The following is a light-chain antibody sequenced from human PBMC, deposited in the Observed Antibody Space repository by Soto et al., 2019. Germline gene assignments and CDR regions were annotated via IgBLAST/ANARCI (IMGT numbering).Light chain of an antibody. J-gene: IGKJ4*01. Sequence: EIVLTQSPGTLSWSPGERATLSCRASQSVSSSYLAWYQQKPGQAPRLLIDGASSRATGIPDTFSGSGSGTDMTLTISTLEPEEFAVYYCKEYGSSPLTYGGGTEVEIK. CDR1: QSVSSSY. V-gene: IGKV3-20*01. CDR3: KEYGSSPLT. CDR2: GAS.